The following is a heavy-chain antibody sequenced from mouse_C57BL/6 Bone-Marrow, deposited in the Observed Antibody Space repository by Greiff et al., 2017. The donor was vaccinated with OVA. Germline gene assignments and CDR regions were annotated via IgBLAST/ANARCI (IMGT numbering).Heavy chain of an antibody. D-gene: IGHD2-4*01. CDR3: ARPGDYDGDWFAY. Sequence: VQRVESGAELVKPGASVKMSCKASGYTFTTYPIEWMKQNHGKSLEWIGNFHPYNDDTTYNEKFKGKATLTVEKSSSTVYLELSRLTSDDSAVYYCARPGDYDGDWFAYWGQGTLVTVSA. CDR1: GYTFTTYP. V-gene: IGHV1-47*01. CDR2: FHPYNDDT. J-gene: IGHJ3*01.